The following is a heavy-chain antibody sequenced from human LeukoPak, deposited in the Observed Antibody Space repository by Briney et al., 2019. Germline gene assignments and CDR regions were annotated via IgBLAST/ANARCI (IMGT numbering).Heavy chain of an antibody. J-gene: IGHJ4*02. V-gene: IGHV1-8*03. D-gene: IGHD3-10*01. CDR2: MNPNSGNT. CDR3: ARGQYYYGSGSGDYFDY. CDR1: GYTFTSYD. Sequence: ASVKASCKASGYTFTSYDINWVRQATGQGLEWMGWMNPNSGNTGYAQKFQGRVTITRNTSISTAYMELSSLRSEDTAVYYCARGQYYYGSGSGDYFDYWGQGTLVTVSS.